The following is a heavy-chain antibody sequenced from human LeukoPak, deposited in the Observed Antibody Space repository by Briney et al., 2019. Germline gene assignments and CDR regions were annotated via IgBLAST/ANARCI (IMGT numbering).Heavy chain of an antibody. Sequence: GGSLRLSCAASGFSFSWYWMTWVRQAPGKGLEWVANIKEDGSKQYYVDSVKGRFTISRDNAKNSLFLQMNSLRAEDTAVYYCGRADAYGSGTTWGQGTLVTVSS. CDR1: GFSFSWYW. CDR2: IKEDGSKQ. CDR3: GRADAYGSGTT. V-gene: IGHV3-7*01. D-gene: IGHD3-10*01. J-gene: IGHJ4*02.